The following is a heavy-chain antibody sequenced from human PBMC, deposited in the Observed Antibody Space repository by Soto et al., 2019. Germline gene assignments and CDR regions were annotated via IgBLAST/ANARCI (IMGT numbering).Heavy chain of an antibody. CDR1: GGSFSGYY. CDR2: INHSGST. J-gene: IGHJ6*02. V-gene: IGHV4-34*01. CDR3: ARGDWVLLWFGELFLNYYYGMDV. D-gene: IGHD3-10*01. Sequence: SETLSLTCAVYGGSFSGYYWSWIRQPPGKGLEWIGEINHSGSTNYNPSLKSRVTISVDTSKNQFSLKLSSVTAADTAVYYCARGDWVLLWFGELFLNYYYGMDVWGQGTTVTVSS.